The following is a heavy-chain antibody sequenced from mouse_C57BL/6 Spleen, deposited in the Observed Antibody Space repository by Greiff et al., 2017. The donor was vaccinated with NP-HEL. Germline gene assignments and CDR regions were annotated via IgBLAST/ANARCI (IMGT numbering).Heavy chain of an antibody. D-gene: IGHD2-3*01. Sequence: QVQLKQSGAELVKPGASVKISCKASGYAFSSYWMNWVKQRPGKGLEWIGQIYPGDGDTNYNGKFKGKATLTADKSSSTAYMQLSSLTSEDSAVYFCARRGDGSAWFAYWGQGTLVTVSA. CDR1: GYAFSSYW. V-gene: IGHV1-80*01. CDR3: ARRGDGSAWFAY. CDR2: IYPGDGDT. J-gene: IGHJ3*01.